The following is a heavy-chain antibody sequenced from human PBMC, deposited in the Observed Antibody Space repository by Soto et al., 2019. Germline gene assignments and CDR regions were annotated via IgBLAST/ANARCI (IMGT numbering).Heavy chain of an antibody. V-gene: IGHV2-5*02. CDR3: ARSLWFGELH. CDR1: GFSLSTTGVG. Sequence: QSTLKESGPTLVKPTQTLTLTCSFSGFSLSTTGVGVGWIRQSPGKALEWLAIIYWDNDKRYSPSLKSRVTITKDTSKNQVVLTVTNMDPVDTGTYYCARSLWFGELHWGQGALVTVSS. J-gene: IGHJ4*02. D-gene: IGHD3-10*01. CDR2: IYWDNDK.